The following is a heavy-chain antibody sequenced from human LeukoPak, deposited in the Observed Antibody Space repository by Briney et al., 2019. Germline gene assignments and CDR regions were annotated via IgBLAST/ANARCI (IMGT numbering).Heavy chain of an antibody. J-gene: IGHJ5*02. Sequence: SETLSLTCTVSGGSISSSSYYWGWIRQPPGKGLEWIGSIYYSGSTYYNPSLKSRVTISVDTSKNQFSLKLSSVTAADTAVYYCARARIRLWFVWFDPWGQGTLVTVSS. V-gene: IGHV4-39*07. D-gene: IGHD5-18*01. CDR1: GGSISSSSYY. CDR2: IYYSGST. CDR3: ARARIRLWFVWFDP.